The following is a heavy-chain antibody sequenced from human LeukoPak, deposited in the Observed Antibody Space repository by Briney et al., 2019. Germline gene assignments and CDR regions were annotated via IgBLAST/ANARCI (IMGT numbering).Heavy chain of an antibody. CDR2: INHSGST. CDR3: ARSHSNFGSDGMDV. J-gene: IGHJ6*02. CDR1: GGSFSGYY. D-gene: IGHD4-4*01. Sequence: PSETLSLTCAVYGGSFSGYYWSWTRRPPGKGLEWIGEINHSGSTYYNPSLKSRVTISVDRSKNQFSLKLSSVTAADTAVYYCARSHSNFGSDGMDVWGQGTTVTVSS. V-gene: IGHV4-34*01.